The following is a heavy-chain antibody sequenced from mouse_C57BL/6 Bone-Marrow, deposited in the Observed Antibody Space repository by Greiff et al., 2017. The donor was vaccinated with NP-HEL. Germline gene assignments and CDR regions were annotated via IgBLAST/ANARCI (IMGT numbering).Heavy chain of an antibody. Sequence: VQLQESGAELVMPGASVKLSCKASGYTFTSYWMHWVKQRPGQGLEWIGEIDPSDSYTNYNQKFKGKSTLTVDKSSSTAYMQLSSLTSEDSAVYYCARGGSDAMDYWGQGTSVTVSS. CDR2: IDPSDSYT. CDR1: GYTFTSYW. CDR3: ARGGSDAMDY. D-gene: IGHD3-2*02. J-gene: IGHJ4*01. V-gene: IGHV1-69*01.